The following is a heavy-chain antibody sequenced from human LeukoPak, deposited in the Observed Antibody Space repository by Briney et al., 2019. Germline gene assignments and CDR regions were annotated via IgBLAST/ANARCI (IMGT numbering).Heavy chain of an antibody. CDR1: GYSFTSYW. J-gene: IGHJ4*02. V-gene: IGHV5-10-1*01. Sequence: GESLRISCKGSGYSFTSYWISWVRQMPGKGLEWMGRIDPSDSYTNYSPSFQGHVTIPADKSISTAYLQWSSLKASDTAMYYCARLYYGSGSQTGADYWGQGTLVTVSS. CDR3: ARLYYGSGSQTGADY. D-gene: IGHD3-10*01. CDR2: IDPSDSYT.